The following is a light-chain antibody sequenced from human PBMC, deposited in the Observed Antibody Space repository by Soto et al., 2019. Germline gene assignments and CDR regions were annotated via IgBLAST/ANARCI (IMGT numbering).Light chain of an antibody. CDR2: KAS. CDR3: QHYNSDSPWT. J-gene: IGKJ1*01. CDR1: QTISNW. V-gene: IGKV1-5*03. Sequence: DIQMTQSPSTLSASVGDRVTITCRASQTISNWLVWYQQRPGKAPNLLIYKASTLESGVSSRFSGSGSGTEFTLTISSLQPDDFATYYCQHYNSDSPWTFGQGTKVEIK.